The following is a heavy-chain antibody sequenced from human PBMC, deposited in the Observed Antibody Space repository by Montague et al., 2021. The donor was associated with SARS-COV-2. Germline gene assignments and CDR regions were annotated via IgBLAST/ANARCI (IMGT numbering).Heavy chain of an antibody. CDR3: AREGSGYSSGWYGYYYYGMDV. Sequence: SLRLSCAASGFTFSSYGMHWVRQAPGKGLEWVAVIWYDGSNKYYADSVKGRFTISRDNSRNTLYLQMNSLRAEDTAVYYCAREGSGYSSGWYGYYYYGMDVWGQGTTVTVSS. CDR2: IWYDGSNK. D-gene: IGHD6-19*01. CDR1: GFTFSSYG. V-gene: IGHV3-33*01. J-gene: IGHJ6*02.